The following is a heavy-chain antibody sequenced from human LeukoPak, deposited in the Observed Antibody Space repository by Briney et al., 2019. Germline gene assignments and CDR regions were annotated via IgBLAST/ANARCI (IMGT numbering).Heavy chain of an antibody. J-gene: IGHJ4*02. CDR2: IKQDGSDK. D-gene: IGHD6-19*01. V-gene: IGHV3-7*01. Sequence: GGSLRLSCAASGFTFSIFWMTWVRQAPGKGLESVATIKQDGSDKYYVDSVKGRFTISRDNAKKSLYLQMNSLTVEDTAVYYCARDPHSGSAYYLDDWGQGTLVTVSS. CDR1: GFTFSIFW. CDR3: ARDPHSGSAYYLDD.